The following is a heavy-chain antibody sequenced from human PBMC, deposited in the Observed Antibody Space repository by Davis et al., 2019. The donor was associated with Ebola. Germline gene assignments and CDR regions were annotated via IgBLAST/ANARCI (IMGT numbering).Heavy chain of an antibody. D-gene: IGHD5/OR15-5a*01. CDR3: ARTGLVESLYMDV. CDR2: ITVYNGNT. CDR1: GYSFTDNG. Sequence: ASVKVPCKATGYSFTDNGISWVRQAPGQGLEWMGRITVYNGNTYYAQRVQGRVTMTIDTSSTTAYMELRSLRSDDTAVYYCARTGLVESLYMDVWGEGTTVTVSS. J-gene: IGHJ6*03. V-gene: IGHV1-18*01.